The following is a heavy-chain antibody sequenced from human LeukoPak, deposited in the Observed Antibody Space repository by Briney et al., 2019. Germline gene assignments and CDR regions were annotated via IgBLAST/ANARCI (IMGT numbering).Heavy chain of an antibody. V-gene: IGHV3-21*01. CDR1: GFTFSSYS. CDR3: ARVGYYDSSGYYTGGDYYFDY. D-gene: IGHD3-22*01. J-gene: IGHJ4*02. Sequence: PGGSLRLSCAASGFTFSSYSMNWVRQAPGKGLEWVSSISSSSSYIYYADSVKGRFTISRDNAKNSLYLQMNSLRAEDTAVYYCARVGYYDSSGYYTGGDYYFDYWGQGTLVTVSS. CDR2: ISSSSSYI.